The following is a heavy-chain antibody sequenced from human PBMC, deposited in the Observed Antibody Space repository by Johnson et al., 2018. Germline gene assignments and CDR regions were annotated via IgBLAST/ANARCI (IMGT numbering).Heavy chain of an antibody. V-gene: IGHV3-11*04. CDR3: ARDRLEGYCSGGSCPTYYYYGMDV. CDR2: ISTSGTHI. J-gene: IGHJ6*02. Sequence: QVQLQESGGALVKPGGSLRLSCEASGFTLSDYHMSWIRQAPGRGPAWVSYISTSGTHIYYADSVQGRFTISRDKAKNALFLHMNSLRAEEPAVYYCARDRLEGYCSGGSCPTYYYYGMDVWGQGTTVTVAS. CDR1: GFTLSDYH. D-gene: IGHD2-15*01.